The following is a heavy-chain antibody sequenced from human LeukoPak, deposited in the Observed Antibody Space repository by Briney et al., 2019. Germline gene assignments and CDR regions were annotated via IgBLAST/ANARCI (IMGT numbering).Heavy chain of an antibody. V-gene: IGHV1-69*13. J-gene: IGHJ3*02. CDR1: GGTVSSYA. D-gene: IGHD2-2*02. CDR2: IIPIFGTA. Sequence: ASVKVSCKASGGTVSSYAISWVRQAPGQGLEWMGGIIPIFGTANYAQKFQGRVTITADESTSTAYMELSSLRSEDTAVYYCARDRWGVVVPAAIDAFDIWGEGTMVTVSS. CDR3: ARDRWGVVVPAAIDAFDI.